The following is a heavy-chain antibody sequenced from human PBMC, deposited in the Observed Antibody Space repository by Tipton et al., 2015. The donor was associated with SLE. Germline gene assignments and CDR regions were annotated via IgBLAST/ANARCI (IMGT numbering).Heavy chain of an antibody. D-gene: IGHD1-26*01. CDR1: GGSISSHY. CDR3: ARETRVDATFSKYNRFDT. J-gene: IGHJ5*02. Sequence: TLSLTCTVSGGSISSHYWSWIRQPPGKGLEWIGYIYYSGSTNYNPSLKSRVTISVDTSKNQFSLKLHSVTAADTALYYCARETRVDATFSKYNRFDTWGQGVLVSVSS. V-gene: IGHV4-59*11. CDR2: IYYSGST.